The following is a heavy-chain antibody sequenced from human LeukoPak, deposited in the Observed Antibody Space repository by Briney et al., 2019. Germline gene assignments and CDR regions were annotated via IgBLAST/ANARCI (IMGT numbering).Heavy chain of an antibody. CDR2: IHYSGST. CDR1: NGSINDYY. Sequence: KPSETLSLTCTVSNGSINDYYWSWVRQPPGKGLEWIGYIHYSGSTNHNPSLKSRVTMSEDTSKNQFSLKLSSVTAADTAVYYCARAFVDTAMGHYYYYGMDVWGQGTTVTVSS. D-gene: IGHD5-18*01. J-gene: IGHJ6*02. V-gene: IGHV4-59*01. CDR3: ARAFVDTAMGHYYYYGMDV.